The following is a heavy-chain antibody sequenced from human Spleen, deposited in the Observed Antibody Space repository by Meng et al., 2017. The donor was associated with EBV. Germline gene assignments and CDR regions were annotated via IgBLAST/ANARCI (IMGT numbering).Heavy chain of an antibody. D-gene: IGHD2-2*01. V-gene: IGHV4-61*01. CDR3: ARAVGPDCSSTSCPFDY. J-gene: IGHJ4*02. CDR2: ISYSGST. CDR1: GGSISSDTYY. Sequence: VQLRESGPGLVKPSETLSLTCSGSGGSISSDTYYWNWIRQPPGKALEWIGYISYSGSTNYNPSLKSRVTISVDTSKNQFSLKLTSVTAADTAVFYCARAVGPDCSSTSCPFDYWGQGTLVTVSS.